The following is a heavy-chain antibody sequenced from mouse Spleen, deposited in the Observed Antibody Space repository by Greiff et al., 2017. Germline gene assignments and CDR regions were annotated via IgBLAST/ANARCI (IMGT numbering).Heavy chain of an antibody. V-gene: IGHV8-12*01. CDR1: GFSLSTSGMG. CDR2: IYWDDDK. J-gene: IGHJ2*01. CDR3: ARSGAGRYFDY. D-gene: IGHD3-3*01. Sequence: QVTLKESGPGILQSSQTLSLTCSFSGFSLSTSGMGVSWIRQPSGKGLEWLAHIYWDDDKRYNPSLKSRLTISKDTSRNQVFLKITSVDTADTATYYCARSGAGRYFDYWGQGTTLTVSS.